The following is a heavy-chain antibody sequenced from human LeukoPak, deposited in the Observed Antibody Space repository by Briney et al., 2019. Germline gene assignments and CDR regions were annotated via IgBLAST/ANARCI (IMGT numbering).Heavy chain of an antibody. CDR2: ISGSSSNT. D-gene: IGHD2-2*01. J-gene: IGHJ5*02. Sequence: GGSLRLSCAPSGVTFSEYFMRWVRQAPGKGLEWVSYISGSSSNTKYADSVKGRFTISRDNAKNSLYLQMNSLRAEDTAVYYCVRDSAHVVVVPAVFPPGLDNWFDPWGQGTLVTVSS. CDR1: GVTFSEYF. CDR3: VRDSAHVVVVPAVFPPGLDNWFDP. V-gene: IGHV3-11*05.